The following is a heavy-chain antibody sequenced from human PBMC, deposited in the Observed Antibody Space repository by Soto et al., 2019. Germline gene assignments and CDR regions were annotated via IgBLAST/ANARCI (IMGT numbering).Heavy chain of an antibody. CDR2: MSGSGGNT. J-gene: IGHJ4*02. V-gene: IGHV3-23*01. Sequence: GGSLRLSCAASGFTFSNYAMSWVRQAPGKGLEWVSAMSGSGGNTYYADSVKGRFTISRDNSKNILYLQMNGLRVEDTAVYYCAKDITIFRGVMITVGPFDFWGQGTPVTVSS. CDR1: GFTFSNYA. D-gene: IGHD3-10*01. CDR3: AKDITIFRGVMITVGPFDF.